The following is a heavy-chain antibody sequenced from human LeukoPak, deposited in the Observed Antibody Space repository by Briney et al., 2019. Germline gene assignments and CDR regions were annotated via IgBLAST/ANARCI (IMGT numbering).Heavy chain of an antibody. D-gene: IGHD5-24*01. CDR3: AREWLSYSYYMDV. CDR1: SGSFRGYS. J-gene: IGHJ6*03. CDR2: INHSGST. V-gene: IGHV4-34*01. Sequence: SETLSLTCAVSSGSFRGYSWSWIRQPPGKGLEWIGDINHSGSTNYKPSLKSRVTISVDTSKNQFSLKLSSVTAADTAVYYCAREWLSYSYYMDVWGKGTTVTVSS.